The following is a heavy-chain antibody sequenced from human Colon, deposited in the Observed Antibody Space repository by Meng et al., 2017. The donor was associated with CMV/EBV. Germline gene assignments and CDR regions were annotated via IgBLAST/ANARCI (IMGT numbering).Heavy chain of an antibody. V-gene: IGHV3-74*01. Sequence: GESLKISCETSGFSFDDHTMHWVRQRPGKGLMWVSRIRSDGTRATYADSVRGRFTISRDNARNTLYLQMDGLRVEDTAVYYCARDVGSSTSMDYWGQGTLVTVSS. CDR1: GFSFDDHT. J-gene: IGHJ4*02. D-gene: IGHD6-6*01. CDR2: IRSDGTRA. CDR3: ARDVGSSTSMDY.